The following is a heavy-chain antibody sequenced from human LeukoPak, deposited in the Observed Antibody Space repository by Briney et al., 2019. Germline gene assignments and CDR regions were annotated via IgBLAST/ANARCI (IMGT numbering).Heavy chain of an antibody. Sequence: GGSLRLSCAASGFTFSNAWMNWVRQAPGKGLEWVGRIKTKTEGGTTDYAAPVKGRFTISRDDSKNTVYLQMDSLKTEDTAVYYCASYGSGSHDYWGQGSLVTVSS. V-gene: IGHV3-15*01. CDR2: IKTKTEGGTT. CDR1: GFTFSNAW. J-gene: IGHJ4*02. CDR3: ASYGSGSHDY. D-gene: IGHD3-10*01.